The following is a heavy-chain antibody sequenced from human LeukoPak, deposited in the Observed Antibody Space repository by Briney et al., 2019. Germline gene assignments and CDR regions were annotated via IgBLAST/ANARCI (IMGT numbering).Heavy chain of an antibody. Sequence: SETLSLTCTVSGGSISSSSYYWGWIRQPPGKGLEWIGSIYYSGSTYYNPSLKSRVPISVDTSKNQFPLKLSSVTAADTAVYYCARRSGSFAYTWFDPWGQGTLVTVSS. D-gene: IGHD6-13*01. CDR1: GGSISSSSYY. CDR2: IYYSGST. CDR3: ARRSGSFAYTWFDP. V-gene: IGHV4-39*01. J-gene: IGHJ5*02.